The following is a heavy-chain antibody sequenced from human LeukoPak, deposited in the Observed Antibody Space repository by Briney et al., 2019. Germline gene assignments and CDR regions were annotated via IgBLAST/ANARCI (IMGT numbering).Heavy chain of an antibody. CDR3: ARGLYCSSASCFAAQRPPY. D-gene: IGHD2-2*01. J-gene: IGHJ4*02. CDR1: GYMFTGFY. CDR2: IDPNSGGT. V-gene: IGHV1-2*02. Sequence: ASVKVPCKASGYMFTGFYMHWVRQAPGQGLEWMGWIDPNSGGTNYAQKFQGRVTMTRDTSISTVYMELSRLRSDDTAVYYCARGLYCSSASCFAAQRPPYWGQGTLVTVSS.